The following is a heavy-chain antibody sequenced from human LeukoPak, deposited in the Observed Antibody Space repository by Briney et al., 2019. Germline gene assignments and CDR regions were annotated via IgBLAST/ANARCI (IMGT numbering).Heavy chain of an antibody. V-gene: IGHV1-69*13. J-gene: IGHJ5*02. Sequence: ASVKVSCKASGGTFSRYAISWARQAPGQGLEWMGGIIPIFGTANYAQKFQGRVTITADESTSTAYMELSSLRSEDTAVYYCARDLWSGCSGGSCYFSWFDPWGQGTLVTVSS. CDR2: IIPIFGTA. D-gene: IGHD2-15*01. CDR1: GGTFSRYA. CDR3: ARDLWSGCSGGSCYFSWFDP.